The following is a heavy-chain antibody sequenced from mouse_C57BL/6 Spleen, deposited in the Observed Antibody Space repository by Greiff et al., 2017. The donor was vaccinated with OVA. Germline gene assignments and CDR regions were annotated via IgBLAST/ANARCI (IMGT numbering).Heavy chain of an antibody. CDR1: GYTFTDYY. V-gene: IGHV1-26*01. J-gene: IGHJ4*01. CDR3: ARNYDDDGYAMDY. CDR2: INPNNGGT. D-gene: IGHD2-4*01. Sequence: VQLQQSGPELVKPGASVKISCKASGYTFTDYYMNWVKQSHGKSLEWIGDINPNNGGTSYNQKFKGKATLTVDKSSSTAYMELRSLTSEDSAVYYCARNYDDDGYAMDYWGQGTSVTVSS.